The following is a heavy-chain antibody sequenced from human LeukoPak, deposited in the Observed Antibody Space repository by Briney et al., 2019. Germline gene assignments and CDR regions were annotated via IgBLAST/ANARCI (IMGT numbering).Heavy chain of an antibody. CDR2: IYYSGST. D-gene: IGHD2-15*01. Sequence: SETLSLTCTVSGGSISSYYWSWIRQPPGKGLEWIGYIYYSGSTNYNPSLKSRVTISVDTSKNQFSLKLSSVTTADTAVYYCARGGVVDAFDTWGQGTMVTVSS. CDR1: GGSISSYY. V-gene: IGHV4-59*01. J-gene: IGHJ3*02. CDR3: ARGGVVDAFDT.